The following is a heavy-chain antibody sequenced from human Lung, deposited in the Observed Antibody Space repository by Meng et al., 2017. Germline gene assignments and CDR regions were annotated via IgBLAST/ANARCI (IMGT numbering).Heavy chain of an antibody. J-gene: IGHJ4*02. CDR2: ITGDGSST. Sequence: EVQLVGVRGGLVQAGGSLILSCVASGFTFSMYWMHWVRQAPGKGLEWVSRITGDGSSTIYADSVQGRFTMSRDNAKNTLSLQMNSLRAEDTAVYYCARGGVTTDDWGQGTLVTVSS. V-gene: IGHV3-74*01. CDR3: ARGGVTTDD. D-gene: IGHD4-17*01. CDR1: GFTFSMYW.